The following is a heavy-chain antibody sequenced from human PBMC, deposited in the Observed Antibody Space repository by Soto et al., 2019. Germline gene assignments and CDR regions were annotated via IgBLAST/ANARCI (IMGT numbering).Heavy chain of an antibody. V-gene: IGHV4-59*01. J-gene: IGHJ4*02. Sequence: QVQLQESGPGLVKPSETLSLSCTVSTNSISSYYWSWIRQPPGKGLEWIAYIYSSGSTNYNPSLTRPVTISLDTSKKEPSLVLNPLTGADTAVYSCASAPWHFSGSGTYPPCFDSWGQGTLVTVSS. CDR3: ASAPWHFSGSGTYPPCFDS. CDR1: TNSISSYY. CDR2: IYSSGST. D-gene: IGHD3-10*01.